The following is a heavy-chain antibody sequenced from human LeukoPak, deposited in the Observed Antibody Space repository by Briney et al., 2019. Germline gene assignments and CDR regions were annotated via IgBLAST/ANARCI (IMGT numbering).Heavy chain of an antibody. CDR2: IYYSGST. D-gene: IGHD6-13*01. CDR3: ARLAAAGTGWFDP. Sequence: SETLSLTCTVSGGSISSSSYYWSWIRQPPGKGLEWIGYIYYSGSTNYNPSLKSRVTISVDTSKNQYSLKLSSVTAADTAVYYCARLAAAGTGWFDPWGQGTLVTVSS. CDR1: GGSISSSSYY. J-gene: IGHJ5*02. V-gene: IGHV4-61*05.